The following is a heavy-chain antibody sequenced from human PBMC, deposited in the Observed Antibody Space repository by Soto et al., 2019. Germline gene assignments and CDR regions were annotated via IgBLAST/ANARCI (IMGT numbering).Heavy chain of an antibody. CDR3: ARDPHSLDY. D-gene: IGHD2-15*01. CDR1: GFIFSSYS. J-gene: IGHJ4*02. V-gene: IGHV3-48*01. CDR2: IRSSGSTI. Sequence: EVQLVESGGGLVQPGGSLRLSCAASGFIFSSYSMNWVRQAPGKGLEWVSYIRSSGSTIYYADSVKGRFTISRDNAKNSLYLQMNSLRVEDTAVYYCARDPHSLDYWGQGILVTVSS.